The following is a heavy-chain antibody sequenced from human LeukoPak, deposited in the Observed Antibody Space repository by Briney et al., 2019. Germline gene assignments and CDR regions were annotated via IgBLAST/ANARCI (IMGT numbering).Heavy chain of an antibody. CDR3: ARDHRWGFDY. CDR1: GFTFSDYY. V-gene: IGHV3-11*04. Sequence: PGGSLRLSCAASGFTFSDYYMSWIRQAPGKGLEWVSCISSSGSTIYYADSVKGRFTISTDNAENSLYLQMNSLRTEDTAVYYCARDHRWGFDYWGRGTLVTVSS. D-gene: IGHD7-27*01. J-gene: IGHJ4*02. CDR2: ISSSGSTI.